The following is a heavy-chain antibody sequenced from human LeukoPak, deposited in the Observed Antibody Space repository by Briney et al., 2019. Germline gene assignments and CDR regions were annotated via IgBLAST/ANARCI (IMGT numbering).Heavy chain of an antibody. D-gene: IGHD6-19*01. V-gene: IGHV3-23*01. J-gene: IGHJ4*02. CDR2: ISGSGGST. CDR3: AACLYSSGWYADY. CDR1: GFTFSSYA. Sequence: PGRSLRLSCAASGFTFSSYAMSWVRQAPGKGLEWVSAISGSGGSTYYADSVKGRFTISRDNSKNTLYLQMNSLRAEDTAVYYCAACLYSSGWYADYWGQGTLVTVSS.